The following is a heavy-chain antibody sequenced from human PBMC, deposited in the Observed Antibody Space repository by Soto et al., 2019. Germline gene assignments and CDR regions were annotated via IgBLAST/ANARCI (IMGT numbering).Heavy chain of an antibody. CDR1: GYTFTGYY. J-gene: IGHJ4*02. D-gene: IGHD6-19*01. V-gene: IGHV1-2*02. Sequence: QVQLVQSGAEVKKPGASVKVSCKTSGYTFTGYYIHWIRQAPGQGLEWMGWINPNSGDTNYSQDFQGRVTMTSDTSFTRAYVELTRLRSDYTAVYYCARREQWLENFDYWGQGTLVTVSS. CDR2: INPNSGDT. CDR3: ARREQWLENFDY.